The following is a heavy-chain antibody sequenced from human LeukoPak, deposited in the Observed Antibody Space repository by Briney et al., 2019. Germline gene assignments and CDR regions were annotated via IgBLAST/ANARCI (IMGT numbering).Heavy chain of an antibody. J-gene: IGHJ5*02. V-gene: IGHV3-9*03. CDR3: AKGGYSSSSGWFDP. D-gene: IGHD6-6*01. CDR2: ISWNSGSI. CDR1: GFTFDDYA. Sequence: GGSLRLSCAASGFTFDDYAMHWVRQAPRKGLEWVSGISWNSGSIGYADSVKGRFTISRDNAKNSLYLQLNSLRAEDMALYYCAKGGYSSSSGWFDPWGQGTLVTVSS.